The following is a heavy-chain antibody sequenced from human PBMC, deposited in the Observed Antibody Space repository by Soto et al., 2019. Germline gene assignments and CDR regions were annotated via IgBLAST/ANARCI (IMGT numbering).Heavy chain of an antibody. J-gene: IGHJ4*02. V-gene: IGHV3-33*01. D-gene: IGHD1-1*01. CDR2: IWYDGSNK. Sequence: QVQLVESGGGVVQPGRSLRLSCAASGFTFSRYGMHWVRQAPGKGLEWVAVIWYDGSNKYYADSVKGRFTISRDNSKNTLYLQMNSLRAEDTAVYYCASEQLAVLRGVLDYWGQGTLVTVSS. CDR1: GFTFSRYG. CDR3: ASEQLAVLRGVLDY.